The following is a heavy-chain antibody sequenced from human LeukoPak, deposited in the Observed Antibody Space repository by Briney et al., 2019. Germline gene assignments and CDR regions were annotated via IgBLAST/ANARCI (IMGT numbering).Heavy chain of an antibody. D-gene: IGHD3-22*01. J-gene: IGHJ2*01. V-gene: IGHV3-21*01. CDR2: ISSSSSYI. CDR3: ARGVREWLLLPRPPNWYFDL. CDR1: GFIFSSHG. Sequence: PGGTLRLSCAASGFIFSSHGMNWVRQAPGKGLEWVSSISSSSSYIYYADSVKGRFTISRDNAKNSLYLQMNSLRAEDTAVYYCARGVREWLLLPRPPNWYFDLWGRGTLVTVSS.